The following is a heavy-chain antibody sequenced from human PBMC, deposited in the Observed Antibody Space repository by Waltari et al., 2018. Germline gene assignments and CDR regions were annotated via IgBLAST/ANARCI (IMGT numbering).Heavy chain of an antibody. J-gene: IGHJ4*02. CDR3: ARDSWNNIWHRDY. CDR1: GFTFGSSA. Sequence: EVQLLESGGDLVQPGESLRLSCAASGFTFGSSAMSWVRQAPGRGLEWVSTINGGGSTTFYAGSVKGRFTVSRDNSKNTLYLQINSLRVDDTAVYYCARDSWNNIWHRDYWGQGTLVTVSS. D-gene: IGHD1-1*01. CDR2: INGGGSTT. V-gene: IGHV3-23*01.